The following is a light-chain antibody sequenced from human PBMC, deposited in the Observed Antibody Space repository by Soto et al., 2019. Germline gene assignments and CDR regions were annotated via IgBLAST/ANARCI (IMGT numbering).Light chain of an antibody. CDR2: WAS. V-gene: IGKV4-1*01. CDR1: QSLLYRSNNKDY. Sequence: DIIMTQSPESLAVSLGERATTNCKSSQSLLYRSNNKDYLAWYQQKPGQPPTLLIYWASTRESGVSDRFSGSGSGTDFTLTVTSMQAEDVAVYYCQQYFNTPWTFGQGTKVDIK. CDR3: QQYFNTPWT. J-gene: IGKJ1*01.